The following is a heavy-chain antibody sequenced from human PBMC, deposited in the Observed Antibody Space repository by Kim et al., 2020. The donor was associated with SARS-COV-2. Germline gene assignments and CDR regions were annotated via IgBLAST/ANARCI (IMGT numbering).Heavy chain of an antibody. CDR3: VRGLFSGGLYYYIDV. Sequence: GGSLRLSCAASGFTFSSHDMYWVRQASGKSLEWVSSITTAGDTYYSASVKGRFTISCENAKNSLYLQMNSLRVGDTAAYYCVRGLFSGGLYYYIDVWGKG. V-gene: IGHV3-13*01. CDR1: GFTFSSHD. CDR2: ITTAGDT. D-gene: IGHD3-10*01. J-gene: IGHJ6*03.